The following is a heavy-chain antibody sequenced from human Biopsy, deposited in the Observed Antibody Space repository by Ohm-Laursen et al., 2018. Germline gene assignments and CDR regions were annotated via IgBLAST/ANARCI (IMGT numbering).Heavy chain of an antibody. D-gene: IGHD3-16*01. CDR1: GGSFSGYY. CDR3: ARAVDYYDPYYYYGLDV. V-gene: IGHV4-34*01. CDR2: INHRGST. J-gene: IGHJ6*02. Sequence: LSLTWPVYGGSFSGYYWSWIRQPPGKGLEWIGEINHRGSTNYNPSLKSRVTISVDTSKNQFSLKLRSVTAADTAVYYCARAVDYYDPYYYYGLDVWGQGTTVTVSS.